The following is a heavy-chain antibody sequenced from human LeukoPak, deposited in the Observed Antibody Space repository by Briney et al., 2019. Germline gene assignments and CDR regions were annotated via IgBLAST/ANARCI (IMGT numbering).Heavy chain of an antibody. CDR1: GFTFSSYG. CDR3: AGPSVVAANLDY. CDR2: ISYDGSNK. V-gene: IGHV3-30*03. Sequence: QPGKSLRLSCAASGFTFSSYGMHWVRQAPGKGLEWVAVISYDGSNKYYADSVKGRFTISRDNSKNTLYLQMNSLRAEDTAVYYCAGPSVVAANLDYWGQGTLVTVSS. D-gene: IGHD2-15*01. J-gene: IGHJ4*02.